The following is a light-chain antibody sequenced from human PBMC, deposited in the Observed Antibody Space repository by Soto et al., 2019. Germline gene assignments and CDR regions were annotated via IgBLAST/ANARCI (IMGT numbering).Light chain of an antibody. V-gene: IGLV2-14*01. J-gene: IGLJ1*01. CDR2: EVS. CDR3: TSYTTTNVYV. CDR1: SSDDGDYRY. Sequence: QSVLTQPPSASGSPGQSVAISCTGTSSDDGDYRYVSWYQQHPGKAPKLMIYEVSNRPSRVSNRFSGSKSGNTASLTISGLQAEDEADYYCTSYTTTNVYVFGTGTKVTVL.